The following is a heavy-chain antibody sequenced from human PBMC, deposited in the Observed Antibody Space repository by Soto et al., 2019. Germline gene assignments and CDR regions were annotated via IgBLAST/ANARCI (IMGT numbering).Heavy chain of an antibody. J-gene: IGHJ6*02. CDR1: GGSISRGGYY. D-gene: IGHD3-22*01. Sequence: SETRSLTCTVSGGSISRGGYYWSWIRQHPGKGLEWIGYIYYSGSTYYNPSLKSRVTISVDTSKNQFSLKLSSVTAADTAVYYCARDRVVLLHAAPPHVLYIRAQRTTVPVSS. V-gene: IGHV4-31*03. CDR3: ARDRVVLLHAAPPHVLYI. CDR2: IYYSGST.